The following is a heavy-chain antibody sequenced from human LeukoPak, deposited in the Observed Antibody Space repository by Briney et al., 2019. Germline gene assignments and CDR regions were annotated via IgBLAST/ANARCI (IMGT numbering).Heavy chain of an antibody. J-gene: IGHJ6*03. CDR2: IFPSGGEI. CDR1: RFTFSTFA. Sequence: QPGGSLRLSCAASRFTFSTFAMIWVRQPPGKGLEWVSSIFPSGGEIHYADSVKGRFTISRDNSKNTLYLQMNSLRAEDTAVYYCAKVILGEGPLTPKVGYYMDVWGKGTTVTVSS. D-gene: IGHD3-16*01. CDR3: AKVILGEGPLTPKVGYYMDV. V-gene: IGHV3-23*01.